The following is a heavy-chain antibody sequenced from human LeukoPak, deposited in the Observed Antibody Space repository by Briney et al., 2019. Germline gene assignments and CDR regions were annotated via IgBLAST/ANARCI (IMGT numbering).Heavy chain of an antibody. Sequence: GGSLRLSCAASGFTFDDYTMHWVRQAPGKGLELVSLISWDCGSTYYADSVKSRFTISRYKSKNSLYLQMNSLRTEDTALYYCAKDITPSSKSGYFDYWGQGTLVTVSS. CDR2: ISWDCGST. D-gene: IGHD4-11*01. CDR3: AKDITPSSKSGYFDY. J-gene: IGHJ4*02. CDR1: GFTFDDYT. V-gene: IGHV3-43*01.